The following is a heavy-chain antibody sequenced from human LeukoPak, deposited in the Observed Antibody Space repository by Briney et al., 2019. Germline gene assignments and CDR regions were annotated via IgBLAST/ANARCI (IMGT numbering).Heavy chain of an antibody. J-gene: IGHJ3*02. CDR2: INPNSGGT. CDR3: ATVDGSYYFRRDAFDI. D-gene: IGHD1-26*01. V-gene: IGHV1-2*02. Sequence: ASVKVSCKASGYTFTGYYMHWVRQAPGQGLEWMGWINPNSGGTNYAQKFQGRVTMTRDTSISTAYMELSRLRSDDTAVYYCATVDGSYYFRRDAFDIWGQGTMVTVSS. CDR1: GYTFTGYY.